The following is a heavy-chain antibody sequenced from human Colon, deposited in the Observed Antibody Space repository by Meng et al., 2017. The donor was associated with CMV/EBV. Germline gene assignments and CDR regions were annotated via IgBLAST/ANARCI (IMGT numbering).Heavy chain of an antibody. CDR2: ITWNSRKI. Sequence: GGSLRLSCAASGFTMEDYAMHWVRQVPGKGLEWVAGITWNSRKIGYATSVKGRFTISRDNSKNSLYLQMNSLRVDDTGLYYCVRSTGWNSYFDFWGQGVQVTVSS. D-gene: IGHD1-7*01. CDR1: GFTMEDYA. V-gene: IGHV3-9*01. J-gene: IGHJ4*02. CDR3: VRSTGWNSYFDF.